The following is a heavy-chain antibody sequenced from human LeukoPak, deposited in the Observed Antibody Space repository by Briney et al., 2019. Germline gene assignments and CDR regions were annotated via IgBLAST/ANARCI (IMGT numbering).Heavy chain of an antibody. Sequence: SETLSLTCAVSGGCISSGGYSWSWIRQPPGKGLEWIGYIYYSGSTNYNPSLKSRVTISVDTSKNQFSLKLSSVTAADTAVYYCARDPLGLNWFDPWGQGTLVTVSS. CDR2: IYYSGST. J-gene: IGHJ5*02. V-gene: IGHV4-61*08. D-gene: IGHD7-27*01. CDR3: ARDPLGLNWFDP. CDR1: GGCISSGGYS.